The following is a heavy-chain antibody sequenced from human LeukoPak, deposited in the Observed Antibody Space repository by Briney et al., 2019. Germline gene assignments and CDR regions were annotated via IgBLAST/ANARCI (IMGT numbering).Heavy chain of an antibody. CDR1: GFTFSSYG. D-gene: IGHD2-8*01. J-gene: IGHJ6*03. Sequence: PGGSLRLPCAASGFTFSSYGMHWVRQAPGKGLEWVAFIRYDGSNKYYADSVKGRFTISRDNSKNTLYLQMNSLRAEDTAVYYCKMVYARGMYYYMDVWGKGTTVTVSS. CDR3: KMVYARGMYYYMDV. V-gene: IGHV3-30*02. CDR2: IRYDGSNK.